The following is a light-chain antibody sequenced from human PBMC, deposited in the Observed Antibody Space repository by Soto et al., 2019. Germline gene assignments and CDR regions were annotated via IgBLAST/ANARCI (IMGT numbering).Light chain of an antibody. Sequence: AIPMTQSPSSLSASVGDRVTITCRATQAISEDLGWYQQKPGKAPKLLIYAASSLQSEVPSRFSGSGSGTDFTLTISSVQPEDFATYFCLQDHGFPLTFGGGTKVEIK. CDR3: LQDHGFPLT. J-gene: IGKJ4*01. CDR2: AAS. V-gene: IGKV1-6*01. CDR1: QAISED.